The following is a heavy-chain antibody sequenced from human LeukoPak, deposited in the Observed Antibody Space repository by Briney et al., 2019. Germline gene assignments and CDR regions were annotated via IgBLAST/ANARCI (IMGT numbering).Heavy chain of an antibody. CDR3: ASHGGGVPAAIEAFDI. CDR2: INPNRGGT. CDR1: GYTYTGYY. Sequence: GASVKVSCKASGYTYTGYYMHWVRQAPGQGLEWMGWINPNRGGTNYAQKFQGRVTMTRDTSISPDYMELSRLRSDDTAVYYCASHGGGVPAAIEAFDIWGQGTMVTVSS. D-gene: IGHD2-2*01. V-gene: IGHV1-2*02. J-gene: IGHJ3*02.